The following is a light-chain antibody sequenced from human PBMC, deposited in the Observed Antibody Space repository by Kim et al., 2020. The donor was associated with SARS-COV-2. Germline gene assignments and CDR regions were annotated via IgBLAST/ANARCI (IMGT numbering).Light chain of an antibody. CDR1: QSISTY. CDR2: DAS. J-gene: IGKJ1*01. CDR3: QQYTTYWT. V-gene: IGKV1-5*01. Sequence: SASVGDAVTITCRASQSISTYLAWYQQKPGKAPKLLIYDASSLESGVPSRFSGSGSGTEFTLTISSLQPDDFATYYCQQYTTYWTFGQGTKLDIK.